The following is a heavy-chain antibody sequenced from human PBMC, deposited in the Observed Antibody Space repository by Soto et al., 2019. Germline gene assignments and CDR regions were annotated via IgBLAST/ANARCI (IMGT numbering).Heavy chain of an antibody. CDR2: IIPIFGTA. D-gene: IGHD2-15*01. CDR1: AGTFISYA. J-gene: IGHJ5*02. Sequence: GXSVKVSCKASAGTFISYAISWVRQAPGQGLEWMGGIIPIFGTANYAQKFQGRVTITADKSTSTAYMELSSLRSEDTAVYYCARGAHIKYCSGGSCYSNWFDPWGQGTLVTVSS. V-gene: IGHV1-69*06. CDR3: ARGAHIKYCSGGSCYSNWFDP.